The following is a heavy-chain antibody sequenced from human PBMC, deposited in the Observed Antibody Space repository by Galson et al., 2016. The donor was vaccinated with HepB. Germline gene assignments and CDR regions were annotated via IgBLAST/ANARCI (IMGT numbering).Heavy chain of an antibody. CDR3: ARLVGGFGYFDY. J-gene: IGHJ4*02. CDR1: RDDFTTSW. V-gene: IGHV5-51*01. Sequence: QSGAEVKKAGESLKISCEGSRDDFTTSWIGWVRQMPGKGLEWMGLIYPDDSDARYSPSFQGQVTISADKSIRTAYLQWSSLKASDTVMYYCARLVGGFGYFDYWGQGTLVTVSS. D-gene: IGHD2-15*01. CDR2: IYPDDSDA.